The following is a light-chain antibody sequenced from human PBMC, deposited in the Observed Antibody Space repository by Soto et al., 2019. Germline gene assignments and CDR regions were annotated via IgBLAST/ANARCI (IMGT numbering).Light chain of an antibody. V-gene: IGLV2-14*01. CDR2: DVS. CDR3: SSYTSSSTLVV. Sequence: QSALTPPASVSGSPGQSITISSTGTSTDVGGYNYVSWYQQHPGKAPKLMIYDVSNRPSGVSNRFSGSKSGNTASLTISGLQAEDEADYYCSSYTSSSTLVVFGGGTKLTVL. CDR1: STDVGGYNY. J-gene: IGLJ2*01.